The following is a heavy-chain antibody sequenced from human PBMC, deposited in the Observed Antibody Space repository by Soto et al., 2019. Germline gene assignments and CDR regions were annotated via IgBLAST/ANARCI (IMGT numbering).Heavy chain of an antibody. CDR2: IWYDGIRK. D-gene: IGHD3-22*01. Sequence: QVQLVESGGGVVQPGRSLRLSCAASGFTFSTHGIHWVRQAPGKGLEWVAVIWYDGIRKYYADSVKGRFTISRDNSKNMVYLQMDSLRVEDTAVYYCARDTDSSSHYSRFDPWGQGTLVTVSP. V-gene: IGHV3-33*01. CDR3: ARDTDSSSHYSRFDP. J-gene: IGHJ5*02. CDR1: GFTFSTHG.